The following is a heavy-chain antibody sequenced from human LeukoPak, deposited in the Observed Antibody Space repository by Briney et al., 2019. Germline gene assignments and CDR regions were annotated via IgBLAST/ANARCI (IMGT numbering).Heavy chain of an antibody. CDR2: IYSSGST. CDR1: GGSISSYY. J-gene: IGHJ4*02. D-gene: IGHD6-25*01. CDR3: ARYQRIPAAGFDF. Sequence: WETLSLTCTVSGGSISSYYWSWIRQPPGTGLEGIGYIYSSGSTNYNPSLKSRVTISVDTSKNQFSLKLSSVTAADTAVYYCARYQRIPAAGFDFWGQGTLVTVSS. V-gene: IGHV4-59*01.